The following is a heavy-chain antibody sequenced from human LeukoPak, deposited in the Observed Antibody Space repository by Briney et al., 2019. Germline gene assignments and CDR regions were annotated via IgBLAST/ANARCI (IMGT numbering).Heavy chain of an antibody. CDR1: GDTFKNYT. J-gene: IGHJ4*02. CDR2: IIPIFDIV. V-gene: IGHV1-69*10. D-gene: IGHD2-21*02. CDR3: ARGISGGDIEGDY. Sequence: SVKVSCKASGDTFKNYTLSWVRQAPGQGLEWMGEIIPIFDIVNYAQNFQGRVTITADKSTSTAYMELSSLRSDDTAVYYCARGISGGDIEGDYWGQGTLVTVSS.